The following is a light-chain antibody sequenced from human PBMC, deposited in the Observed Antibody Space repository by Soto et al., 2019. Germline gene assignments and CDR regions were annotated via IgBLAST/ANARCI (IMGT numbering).Light chain of an antibody. CDR3: QRYGTSPPIT. V-gene: IGKV3-20*01. J-gene: IGKJ5*01. CDR2: GAS. Sequence: EVVLTQSPFTLSFSPVERSTLSFIASQSVYSSYLAWYQQKPGQAPRLLIYGASSRATGIPDRFSGSGSGTDFTLTISRLEPEDFAVYYCQRYGTSPPITFGQGTRLEIK. CDR1: QSVYSSY.